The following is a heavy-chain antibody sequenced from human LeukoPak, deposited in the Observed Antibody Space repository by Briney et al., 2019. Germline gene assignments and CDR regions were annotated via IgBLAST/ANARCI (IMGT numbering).Heavy chain of an antibody. V-gene: IGHV1-18*01. CDR3: ARDYRGSDYGFDY. CDR1: GGTFSSYA. CDR2: ISAYNGNT. J-gene: IGHJ4*02. D-gene: IGHD4-17*01. Sequence: ASVKVSCKASGGTFSSYAISWVRQAPGQGLEWVGWISAYNGNTNYAQKLQGRVTMTTDTSTSTAYMELRSLRSDDTAVYYCARDYRGSDYGFDYWGQGTLVTVSS.